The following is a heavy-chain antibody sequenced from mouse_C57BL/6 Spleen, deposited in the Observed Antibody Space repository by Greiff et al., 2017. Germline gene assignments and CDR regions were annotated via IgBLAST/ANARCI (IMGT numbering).Heavy chain of an antibody. CDR1: GFTFSSYA. CDR2: ISDGGSYT. J-gene: IGHJ1*03. D-gene: IGHD1-1*01. CDR3: ARVYYYGSSHWYFDV. Sequence: EVQVVESGGGLVKPGGSLKLSCAASGFTFSSYAMSWVRQTPAKRLEWVATISDGGSYTYYPDNVKGRFTISRDNAKNNLYLQMSHLKSEDTAMYYCARVYYYGSSHWYFDVWGTGTTVTVSS. V-gene: IGHV5-4*01.